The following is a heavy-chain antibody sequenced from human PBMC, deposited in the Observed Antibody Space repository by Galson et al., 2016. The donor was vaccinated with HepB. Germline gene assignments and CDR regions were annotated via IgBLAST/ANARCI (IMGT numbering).Heavy chain of an antibody. V-gene: IGHV4-31*03. Sequence: TLSLTCTVSGGSISSGGYYWGWIRQHPGKGLEWIGYISYSGSTYYNPSLKSRVTISVDTSKNQLSLSVSSMTAADTAVYYCARILVPVALGVGWFDTWGQGTLVTVSS. D-gene: IGHD2-2*01. CDR2: ISYSGST. CDR3: ARILVPVALGVGWFDT. CDR1: GGSISSGGYY. J-gene: IGHJ5*01.